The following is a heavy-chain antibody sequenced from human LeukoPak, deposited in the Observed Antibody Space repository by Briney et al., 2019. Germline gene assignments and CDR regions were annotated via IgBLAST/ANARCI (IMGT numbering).Heavy chain of an antibody. V-gene: IGHV4-34*01. CDR3: ARVRDCSSTSCPTRA. CDR2: INHSGST. D-gene: IGHD2-2*01. CDR1: GGSFSGYY. J-gene: IGHJ5*02. Sequence: SETLSLTCAVYGGSFSGYYWSWIRQPPGKGLEWIGEINHSGSTNCNPSLKSRVTISVDTSKNQFSLKLSSVTAADTAVYYCARVRDCSSTSCPTRAWGQGTLVTVSS.